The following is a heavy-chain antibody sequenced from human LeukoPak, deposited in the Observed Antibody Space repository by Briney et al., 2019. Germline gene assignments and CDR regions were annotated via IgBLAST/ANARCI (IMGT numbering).Heavy chain of an antibody. CDR1: GGTFLSHT. V-gene: IGHV1-69*08. D-gene: IGHD5-18*01. Sequence: SVKVSCKTSGGTFLSHTFSWVRQAPGQGLEWMGKITPVINTANYAQTFQGRVSIYADKSTTTVYMDLSSLRSEDTAVYYCARDLGTRYSYDGYWGQGTLVTVSS. J-gene: IGHJ4*02. CDR2: ITPVINTA. CDR3: ARDLGTRYSYDGY.